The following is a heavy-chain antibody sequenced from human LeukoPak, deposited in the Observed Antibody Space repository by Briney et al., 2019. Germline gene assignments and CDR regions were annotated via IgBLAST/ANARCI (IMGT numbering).Heavy chain of an antibody. CDR2: IYYGGST. Sequence: PSETLSLTCTVSGASISSYYWSWIRQPPGKGLEWIGYIYYGGSTNYNPSLKSRVTISVDTSKDHFSLKLSSVTAADTAVYYCARFYEPYDSSGYYFDYWGQGTLVTVSS. CDR1: GASISSYY. V-gene: IGHV4-59*08. J-gene: IGHJ4*02. CDR3: ARFYEPYDSSGYYFDY. D-gene: IGHD3-22*01.